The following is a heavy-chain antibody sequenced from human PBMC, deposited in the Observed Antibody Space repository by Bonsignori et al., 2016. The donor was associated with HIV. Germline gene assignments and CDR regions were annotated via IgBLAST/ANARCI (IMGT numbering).Heavy chain of an antibody. J-gene: IGHJ5*02. Sequence: PGKGLEWIGEINHSGSTNYNPSLKSRVTISVDTSKNQFSLKVSSVTAADTAVYYCARGRLRIAGGWFDPWGQGTPVTVSS. CDR2: INHSGST. V-gene: IGHV4-34*01. D-gene: IGHD1-26*01. CDR3: ARGRLRIAGGWFDP.